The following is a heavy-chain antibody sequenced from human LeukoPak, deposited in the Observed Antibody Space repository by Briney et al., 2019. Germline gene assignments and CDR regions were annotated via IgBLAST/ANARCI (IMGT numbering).Heavy chain of an antibody. D-gene: IGHD5-24*01. Sequence: SETLSLTCTVSGGSISSYYWSWIRQPPGKGLEWIGYIYYSGSTTYNPSLKSRVTISVDTSKNQCSLELSSVTAADAAVYYCARESVEGTDYWGQGTLVTVSS. V-gene: IGHV4-59*01. CDR2: IYYSGST. J-gene: IGHJ4*02. CDR1: GGSISSYY. CDR3: ARESVEGTDY.